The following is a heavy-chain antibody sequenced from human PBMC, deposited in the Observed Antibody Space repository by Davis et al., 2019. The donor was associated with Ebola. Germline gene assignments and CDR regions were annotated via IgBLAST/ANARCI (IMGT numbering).Heavy chain of an antibody. Sequence: ASVKVSCKASGYSFSSYDINWVRQATGQGLEWMGWMNPNSGNTAYAQKLQGRVTMTTDTSTSTAYMELRSLRSDDTAVYYCARELYGDDYWGQGTLVTVSS. CDR3: ARELYGDDY. CDR1: GYSFSSYD. D-gene: IGHD4-17*01. J-gene: IGHJ4*02. V-gene: IGHV1-8*02. CDR2: MNPNSGNT.